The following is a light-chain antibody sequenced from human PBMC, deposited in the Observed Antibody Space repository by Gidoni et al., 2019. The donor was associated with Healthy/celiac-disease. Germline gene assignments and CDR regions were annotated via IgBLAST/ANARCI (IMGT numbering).Light chain of an antibody. Sequence: DIQMTQSPSSLSASVGDRVTITCRASQSISSYLNWYQQKPGKAPKLLIYAASSLQSGVPSRFSGSGSGTDFTLTISSLQPEDFATCYCQQSYSTLYTFGQXTKLEIK. CDR2: AAS. V-gene: IGKV1-39*01. J-gene: IGKJ2*01. CDR3: QQSYSTLYT. CDR1: QSISSY.